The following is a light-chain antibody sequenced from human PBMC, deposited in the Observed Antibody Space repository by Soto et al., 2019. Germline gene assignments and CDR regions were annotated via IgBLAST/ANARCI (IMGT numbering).Light chain of an antibody. Sequence: QSALTQTASVSGSPGQSITISCTGTSSDVGSYNYVSWYQQHPGKAPKLMIYDVSNRHSGVSNRFSGSKSGNTASLTISGLQDEDEADYYCSSYTSSSIYVFGTGTKLTVL. CDR3: SSYTSSSIYV. CDR1: SSDVGSYNY. CDR2: DVS. J-gene: IGLJ1*01. V-gene: IGLV2-14*01.